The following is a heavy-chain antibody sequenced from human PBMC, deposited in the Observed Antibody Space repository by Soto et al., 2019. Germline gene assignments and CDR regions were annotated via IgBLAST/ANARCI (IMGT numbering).Heavy chain of an antibody. J-gene: IGHJ4*02. Sequence: GGCLRLSCAASGFTFRSNWMSWVRQAPGKGLEWVANIKQDGSEKYYVDSVKGRFTISRDNAKNSLYLQMNSLRAEDTAVYYCATSGGGWLQPPVWGQGALVTVSS. D-gene: IGHD5-12*01. CDR2: IKQDGSEK. V-gene: IGHV3-7*03. CDR3: ATSGGGWLQPPV. CDR1: GFTFRSNW.